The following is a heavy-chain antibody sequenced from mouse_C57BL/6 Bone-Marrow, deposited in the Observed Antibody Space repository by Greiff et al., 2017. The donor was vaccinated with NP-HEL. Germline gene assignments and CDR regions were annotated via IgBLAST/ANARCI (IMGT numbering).Heavy chain of an antibody. Sequence: VQLQQSGTVLARPGASVKMSCKTSGYTFTSYWMHWVKQRPGQGLEWIGAIYPGNSDTSYNQKFKGKAKLTAVTSASTAYMELSSLTNEDSAVYYCTREGIYDGYSAWFAYWGQGTLVTVSA. V-gene: IGHV1-5*01. CDR1: GYTFTSYW. CDR3: TREGIYDGYSAWFAY. CDR2: IYPGNSDT. J-gene: IGHJ3*01. D-gene: IGHD2-3*01.